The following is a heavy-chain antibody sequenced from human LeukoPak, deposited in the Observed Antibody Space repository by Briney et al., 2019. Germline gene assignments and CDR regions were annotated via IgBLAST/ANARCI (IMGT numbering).Heavy chain of an antibody. D-gene: IGHD3-3*01. Sequence: GGSLRLSCAASGFTFSSYEMNWVRQAPGKGLEWVSYITSSGSTKYYADSVKGRFTISRDNAKNSFYLQMNSLRADDTADYYCSRGRGHDFWSGYPLEYWGQGTLLSVSS. CDR2: ITSSGSTK. CDR3: SRGRGHDFWSGYPLEY. J-gene: IGHJ4*02. V-gene: IGHV3-48*03. CDR1: GFTFSSYE.